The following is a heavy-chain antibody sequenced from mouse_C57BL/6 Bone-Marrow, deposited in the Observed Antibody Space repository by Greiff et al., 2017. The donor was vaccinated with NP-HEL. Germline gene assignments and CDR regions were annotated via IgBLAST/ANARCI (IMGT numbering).Heavy chain of an antibody. V-gene: IGHV15-2*01. CDR3: ARVDGAGWYFDV. CDR2: ILPSIGRT. CDR1: DSAVFPIAY. Sequence: VQLQQSGSELRSPGSSVKLSCKDFDSAVFPIAYMCWVRQQPGHGFEWIGGILPSIGRTIYGEKFEDKATLDADTLSTTAYLGLNSLTSEDSAICYCARVDGAGWYFDVWGTGTTVTVAS. J-gene: IGHJ1*03. D-gene: IGHD3-3*01.